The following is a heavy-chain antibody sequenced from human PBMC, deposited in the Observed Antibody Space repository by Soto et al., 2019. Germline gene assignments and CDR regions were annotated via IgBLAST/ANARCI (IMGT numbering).Heavy chain of an antibody. CDR1: GFTFSYYN. V-gene: IGHV3-21*01. Sequence: LSCAASGFTFSYYNMNWVRQAPGKGLEWVSFISSGSEYRYYADSVKGRFNISRDNAKKSLYLQLNSLRAEDTAVYYCTRDRQLVQDWFDPWGQGTLVTVSS. CDR3: TRDRQLVQDWFDP. D-gene: IGHD6-13*01. CDR2: ISSGSEYR. J-gene: IGHJ5*02.